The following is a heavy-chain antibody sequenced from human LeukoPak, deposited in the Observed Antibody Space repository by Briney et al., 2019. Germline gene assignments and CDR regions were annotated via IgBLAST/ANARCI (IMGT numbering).Heavy chain of an antibody. CDR2: IYPGDSDT. Sequence: GESLKISCKGSGYSFTSYWIGWVRQMPGKGLEWMGIIYPGDSDTRYSPSFQGQVTISADKSLSAAYLQWSSLKASDTAMYYCARTMVRGVIASARDYWGQGTLATVSS. CDR3: ARTMVRGVIASARDY. V-gene: IGHV5-51*01. CDR1: GYSFTSYW. J-gene: IGHJ4*02. D-gene: IGHD3-10*01.